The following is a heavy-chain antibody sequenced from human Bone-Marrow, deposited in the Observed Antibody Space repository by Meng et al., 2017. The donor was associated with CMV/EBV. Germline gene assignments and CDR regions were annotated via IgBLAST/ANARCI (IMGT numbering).Heavy chain of an antibody. CDR3: VSVGGCGGGCYPPPPYYYGMDV. CDR2: INPNSGGT. V-gene: IGHV1-2*02. CDR1: GCTFTGYS. Sequence: ASVKVSCKASGCTFTGYSMHWVRQAPGQGLEWMGWINPNSGGTNYAQKFQGRVTMTRDTSISTAYMELSRLRSDDTAVYYCVSVGGCGGGCYPPPPYYYGMDVWGQGTTVTGSS. J-gene: IGHJ6*01. D-gene: IGHD2-15*01.